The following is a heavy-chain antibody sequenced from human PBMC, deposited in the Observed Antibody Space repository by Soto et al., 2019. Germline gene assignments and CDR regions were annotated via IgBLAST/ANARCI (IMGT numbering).Heavy chain of an antibody. Sequence: TLSRTCGVYGGSFSGYYWSWIRQPPGKGLEWIGEINHSGSTNYNPSLKSRVTISVDTSKNQFSLKLSSVTAADTAVYYCARHFWSGYYPYYYGMDVWGQGTTVTVSS. CDR3: ARHFWSGYYPYYYGMDV. CDR1: GGSFSGYY. V-gene: IGHV4-34*01. D-gene: IGHD3-3*02. J-gene: IGHJ6*02. CDR2: INHSGST.